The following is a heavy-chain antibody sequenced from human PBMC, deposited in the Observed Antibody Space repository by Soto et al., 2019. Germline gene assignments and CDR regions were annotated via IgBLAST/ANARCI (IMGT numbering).Heavy chain of an antibody. V-gene: IGHV4-59*08. J-gene: IGHJ5*02. CDR1: GGSISSYY. CDR2: IYYSGST. CDR3: ARSYYGGNSIDWFDP. D-gene: IGHD4-17*01. Sequence: SETLSLTCTVSGGSISSYYWSWIRQPPGKGLEWIGYIYYSGSTNYNPSLKSRVTISVDTSKNQFSLKLSSVTAADTAVYYCARSYYGGNSIDWFDPWGQGTLVTVSS.